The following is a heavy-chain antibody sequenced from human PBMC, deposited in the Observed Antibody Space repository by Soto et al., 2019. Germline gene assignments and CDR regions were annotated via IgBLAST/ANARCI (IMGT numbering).Heavy chain of an antibody. CDR2: IYYTGST. Sequence: SETLSLTCTVSGGSVSSNNYYWGWIRQPPGKGLEWIGYIYYTGSTNFNPSLKSRVTISLDTSKNQFSLKLSSVTAADTAVYYCARDLGPSKGTYYDYWGQGTLVTV. CDR3: ARDLGPSKGTYYDY. CDR1: GGSVSSNNYY. D-gene: IGHD3-10*01. J-gene: IGHJ4*02. V-gene: IGHV4-61*01.